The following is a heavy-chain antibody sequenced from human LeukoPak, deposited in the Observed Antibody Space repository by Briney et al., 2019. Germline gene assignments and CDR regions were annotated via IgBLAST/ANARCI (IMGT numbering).Heavy chain of an antibody. J-gene: IGHJ4*02. Sequence: GASVKVSCKASGYTFTRYYVHWVRQAPGQGLEWMGVVNPSSESTTYAQKFQGRVSMTRDMSTRTVYMEMSRLRFDDTAVYYCARAEDGTYDYWGQGTLITVSS. CDR1: GYTFTRYY. V-gene: IGHV1-46*01. D-gene: IGHD6-19*01. CDR3: ARAEDGTYDY. CDR2: VNPSSEST.